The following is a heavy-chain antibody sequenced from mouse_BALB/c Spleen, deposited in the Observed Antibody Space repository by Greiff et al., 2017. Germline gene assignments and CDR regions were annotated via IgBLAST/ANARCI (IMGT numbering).Heavy chain of an antibody. CDR3: TRDNYRYDDGAWFAY. Sequence: EVQGVESGGGLVKPGGSLKLSCAASGFTFSSYTMSWVRQTPEKRLEWVATISSGGSYTYYPDSVKGRFTISRDNAKNTLYLQMSSLKSEDTAMYYCTRDNYRYDDGAWFAYWGQGTLVTVSA. CDR2: ISSGGSYT. V-gene: IGHV5-6-4*01. J-gene: IGHJ3*01. CDR1: GFTFSSYT. D-gene: IGHD2-14*01.